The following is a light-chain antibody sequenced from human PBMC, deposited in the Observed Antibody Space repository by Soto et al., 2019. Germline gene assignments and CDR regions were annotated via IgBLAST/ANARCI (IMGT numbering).Light chain of an antibody. V-gene: IGKV3-11*01. J-gene: IGKJ5*01. Sequence: EIVLTQSPATLSVSPGERATVSCRASQSVSSYLAWYQQRPGQAPRLLIYGASTRATGIPARFSGSGSGTVFSLPISSLKHKVLAVYFCKGGRNWIPFGQGTQLEIK. CDR3: KGGRNWIP. CDR2: GAS. CDR1: QSVSSY.